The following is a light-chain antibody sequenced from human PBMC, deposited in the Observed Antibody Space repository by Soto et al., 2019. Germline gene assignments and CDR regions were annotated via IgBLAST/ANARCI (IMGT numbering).Light chain of an antibody. Sequence: EIVMTQSPATLSVSPGERATLSCRASQSVSSNLAWYQQKPGQAPRLLIYGASNRATGIPARFSGTGSGTEFTLTISSLQSEDFAVYYCQQYNNWPQTFGQGTKVDNK. CDR1: QSVSSN. CDR2: GAS. CDR3: QQYNNWPQT. J-gene: IGKJ1*01. V-gene: IGKV3D-15*01.